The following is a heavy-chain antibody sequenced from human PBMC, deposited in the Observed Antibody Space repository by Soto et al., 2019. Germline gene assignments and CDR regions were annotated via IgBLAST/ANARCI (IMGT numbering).Heavy chain of an antibody. V-gene: IGHV4-34*01. Sequence: QVQLQQWGAGLLKPSETLSLTCAVYGGSFSGYYWSWILQPPGKGLECIGEINHSGSTNYNPSLNSRVTISVDTPKNQSSLKLSSVTAADTAVYYCARDGGYDSGDYWGQGTLVTVAA. J-gene: IGHJ4*02. CDR3: ARDGGYDSGDY. CDR1: GGSFSGYY. CDR2: INHSGST. D-gene: IGHD5-12*01.